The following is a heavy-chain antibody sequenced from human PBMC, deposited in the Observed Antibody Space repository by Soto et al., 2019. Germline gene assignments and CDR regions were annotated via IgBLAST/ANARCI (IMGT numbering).Heavy chain of an antibody. CDR1: GFTFSSYA. D-gene: IGHD2-2*01. V-gene: IGHV3-73*01. CDR3: TRQGGGGHYCSSTSCYAFDI. CDR2: IRSKANSYAT. Sequence: GGSLRLSCAASGFTFSSYAMSWVRQASGKGQERVGRIRSKANSYATAYAASVKGRFTISRDDSKNTAYLQMNSLKTEDTAVYYCTRQGGGGHYCSSTSCYAFDIWGQGTMVTVSS. J-gene: IGHJ3*02.